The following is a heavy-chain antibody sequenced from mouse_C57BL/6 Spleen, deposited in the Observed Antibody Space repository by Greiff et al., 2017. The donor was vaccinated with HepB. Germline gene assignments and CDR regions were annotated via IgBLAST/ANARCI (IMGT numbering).Heavy chain of an antibody. Sequence: VQLQQPGAELVRPGSSVKLSCKASGYTFTSYWMHWVKQRPIQGLEWIGNIDPSDSETHYNQKFKDKATLTVDKSSSTAYMQLSRLTSEDSAVYYCARGAYYYGPYFDVWGTGTTVTVSS. V-gene: IGHV1-52*01. CDR2: IDPSDSET. CDR1: GYTFTSYW. D-gene: IGHD1-1*01. J-gene: IGHJ1*03. CDR3: ARGAYYYGPYFDV.